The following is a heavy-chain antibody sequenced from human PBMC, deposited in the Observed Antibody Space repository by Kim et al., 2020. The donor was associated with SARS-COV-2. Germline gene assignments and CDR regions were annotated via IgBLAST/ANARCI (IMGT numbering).Heavy chain of an antibody. Sequence: STNYNPSLMSRVTISVDTSKNPFSLKLSSVTAADTAVYYCARAVRGVSDYWGQGPLVTVSS. CDR2: ST. J-gene: IGHJ4*02. CDR3: ARAVRGVSDY. V-gene: IGHV4-59*01. D-gene: IGHD3-10*01.